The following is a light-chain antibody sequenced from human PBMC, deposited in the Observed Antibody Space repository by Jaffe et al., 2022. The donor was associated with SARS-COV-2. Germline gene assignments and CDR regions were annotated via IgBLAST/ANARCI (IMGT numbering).Light chain of an antibody. V-gene: IGLV3-21*04. CDR2: YDS. CDR3: HVWDHVTDQPYV. J-gene: IGLJ1*01. CDR1: NIGSKS. Sequence: SYVLTQPPTVSVAPGMTARIPCGGNNIGSKSVHWYQQKPGQAPVLVIYYDSGRPSGIPERFSGSNSGNTATLTITRVEAGDEADYYCHVWDHVTDQPYVFGGGTKVTVL.